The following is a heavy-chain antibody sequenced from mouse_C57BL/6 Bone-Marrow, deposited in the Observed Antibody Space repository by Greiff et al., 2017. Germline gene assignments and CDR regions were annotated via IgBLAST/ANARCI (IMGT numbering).Heavy chain of an antibody. CDR2: IYPRSGNT. CDR3: ARSPYITSYFDY. D-gene: IGHD1-1*01. CDR1: GYTFTSYG. J-gene: IGHJ2*01. V-gene: IGHV1-81*01. Sequence: QVQLQQSGAELARPGASVKLSCKASGYTFTSYGISWVKQRTGQGLEWIGEIYPRSGNTYYNEKFKGKATLTADKSYSTAYMEIRSLTSEDSAFYFCARSPYITSYFDYWGQGTTLTVSS.